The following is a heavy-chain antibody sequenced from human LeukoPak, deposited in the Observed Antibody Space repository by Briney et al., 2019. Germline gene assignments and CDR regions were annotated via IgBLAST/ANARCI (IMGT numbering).Heavy chain of an antibody. D-gene: IGHD6-19*01. J-gene: IGHJ4*02. CDR2: IYWNDDK. CDR3: AHSPIAIAVAGTESYFDY. Sequence: SGPTLVKPTQTLTLTCTFSGFSLSTSGVGVGWIRQPPGKALEWPALIYWNDDKRYSPSLKSRLTITKDTSKNQVVLTMTNMDPVDTATYYCAHSPIAIAVAGTESYFDYWGQGTLVTVSS. V-gene: IGHV2-5*01. CDR1: GFSLSTSGVG.